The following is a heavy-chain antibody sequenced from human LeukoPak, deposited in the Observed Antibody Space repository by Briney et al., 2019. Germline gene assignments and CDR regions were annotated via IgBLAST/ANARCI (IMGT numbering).Heavy chain of an antibody. Sequence: SETLSLTCTVSGGSISSGGYYWSWIRQHPGKGLEWIGYIYYSGSTYYNPSLKSRVTISVDTSKNQFSLKLSSVAAADTAVYYYARDSHSGSGDGKQRRGGAGYFDYWGQGTPVTVSS. D-gene: IGHD5-24*01. CDR3: ARDSHSGSGDGKQRRGGAGYFDY. V-gene: IGHV4-31*03. CDR1: GGSISSGGYY. CDR2: IYYSGST. J-gene: IGHJ4*02.